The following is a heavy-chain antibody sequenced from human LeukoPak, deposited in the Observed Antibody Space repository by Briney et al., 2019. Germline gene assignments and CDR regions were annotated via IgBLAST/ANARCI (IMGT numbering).Heavy chain of an antibody. D-gene: IGHD3-3*01. J-gene: IGHJ3*02. CDR3: AMRYDFWSGTGAFDI. CDR2: IYHSGST. Sequence: SETLSLTCAVYGGSFSGYYWSWIRQPPWKGLEWIGYIYHSGSTYYNPSLKSRVTISVDRSKNQFSLKLSSVTAADTAVYYCAMRYDFWSGTGAFDIWGQGTMVTVSS. V-gene: IGHV4-34*01. CDR1: GGSFSGYY.